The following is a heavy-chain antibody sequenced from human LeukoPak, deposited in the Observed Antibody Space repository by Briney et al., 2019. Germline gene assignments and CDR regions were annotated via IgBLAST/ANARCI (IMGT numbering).Heavy chain of an antibody. CDR1: GGSISSYY. CDR3: ARGGSGY. CDR2: IYYSGST. V-gene: IGHV4-59*01. Sequence: SETLSLTCTVSGGSISSYYWSWIRQPPGKGLEWIGYIYYSGSTNYNPSLKSRVTISVDTSKDQFSLKLSSVTAADTAVYYCARGGSGYWGQGTLVTVSS. J-gene: IGHJ4*02. D-gene: IGHD1-26*01.